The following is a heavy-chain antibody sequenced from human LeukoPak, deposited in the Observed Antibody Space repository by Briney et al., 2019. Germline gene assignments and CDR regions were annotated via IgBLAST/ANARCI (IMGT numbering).Heavy chain of an antibody. V-gene: IGHV3-74*01. CDR2: INTDGSST. D-gene: IGHD6-25*01. CDR3: AKEGSRYYYYMDV. CDR1: GFTFSSYW. J-gene: IGHJ6*03. Sequence: GGSLRLSGADSGFTFSSYWMHWVRQAPGKGLVWVSHINTDGSSTRYADSVKGRFTISRDNAKNTLYLQMNSLRAEDTAVYYCAKEGSRYYYYMDVWGKGTTVTVSS.